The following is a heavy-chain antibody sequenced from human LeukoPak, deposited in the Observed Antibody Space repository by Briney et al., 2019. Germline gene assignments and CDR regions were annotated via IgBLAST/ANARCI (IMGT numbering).Heavy chain of an antibody. CDR2: ISGSGGST. D-gene: IGHD3-10*01. J-gene: IGHJ4*02. Sequence: PGGFLRLSCAASGFTFSSYAMSWVRQAPGKGLEWVSAISGSGGSTYYADSVKGRFTISRDNSKNTLYLQMNSLRAEDTAVYYCARDSYYYGSGYTSDFDYWGQGTLVTVSS. V-gene: IGHV3-23*01. CDR1: GFTFSSYA. CDR3: ARDSYYYGSGYTSDFDY.